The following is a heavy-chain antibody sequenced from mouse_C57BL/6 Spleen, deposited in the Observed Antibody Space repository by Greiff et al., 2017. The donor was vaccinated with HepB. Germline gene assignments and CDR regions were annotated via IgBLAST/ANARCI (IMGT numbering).Heavy chain of an antibody. CDR2: INPNNGGT. V-gene: IGHV1-18*01. J-gene: IGHJ1*03. Sequence: EVQLQQSGPELVKPGASVKIPCKASGYTFTDYNMDWVKQSHGKSLEWIGDINPNNGGTIYNQKFKGKATLTVDKSSSTAYMELRSLTSEDTTVYYCARERANWDRYFDVWGTGTTVTVSS. CDR1: GYTFTDYN. D-gene: IGHD4-1*02. CDR3: ARERANWDRYFDV.